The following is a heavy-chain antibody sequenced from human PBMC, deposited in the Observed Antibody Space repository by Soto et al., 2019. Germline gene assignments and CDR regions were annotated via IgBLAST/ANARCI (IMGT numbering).Heavy chain of an antibody. J-gene: IGHJ6*02. CDR2: IRSKVYGGTT. Sequence: GGSLRLSCLGSGFNFYFYALSWFRQAPGKGLEWVGLIRSKVYGGTTEYAASVKGRFTISRDDSISIAYLQMNSLKTEDTAVYYCTSTIFGVVIPGGYYYGMDVWGQGTTVTVSS. D-gene: IGHD3-3*01. CDR3: TSTIFGVVIPGGYYYGMDV. V-gene: IGHV3-49*03. CDR1: GFNFYFYA.